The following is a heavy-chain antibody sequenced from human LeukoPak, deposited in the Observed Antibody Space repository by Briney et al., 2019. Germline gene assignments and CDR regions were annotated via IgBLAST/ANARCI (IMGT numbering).Heavy chain of an antibody. CDR3: GRDPDYGDPY. D-gene: IGHD4/OR15-4a*01. J-gene: IGHJ4*02. Sequence: GGSLRLSCSASGFSFSDSYMSWFRLSPEKGLEWIAYITSSGTTTEYADSVKGRFTISRVNAKNSLYLQMNSLRPEDTAVYYGGRDPDYGDPYWGQGTLVTVSS. V-gene: IGHV3-11*01. CDR2: ITSSGTTT. CDR1: GFSFSDSY.